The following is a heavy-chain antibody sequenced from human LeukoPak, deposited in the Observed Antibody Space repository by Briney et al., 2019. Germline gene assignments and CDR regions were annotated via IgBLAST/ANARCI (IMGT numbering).Heavy chain of an antibody. J-gene: IGHJ4*02. V-gene: IGHV1-69*05. Sequence: SVKVSCKASGGTFSSYAISWVRQAPGQGLEWMGGIIPIFGTANYAQKFQGRVTITTDESTSTAYMELSSLRSEDTAVYYCARVGRTYYYGSGSYGLGYWGQGTLVTVSS. CDR3: ARVGRTYYYGSGSYGLGY. CDR2: IIPIFGTA. D-gene: IGHD3-10*01. CDR1: GGTFSSYA.